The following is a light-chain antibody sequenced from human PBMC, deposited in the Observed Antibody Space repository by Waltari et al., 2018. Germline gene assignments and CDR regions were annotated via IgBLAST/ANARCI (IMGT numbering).Light chain of an antibody. J-gene: IGKJ3*01. CDR2: SAS. CDR3: QQSYSRPLFT. CDR1: HTIDNY. Sequence: DIHMTQSPSSLSASIGDRVNITCRASHTIDNYLNWYRQRPGKAPDLLISSASTLQSGVPSRFSGSGSGTDFTLSIDTLQPEDFATYFCQQSYSRPLFTFGPGTKVYL. V-gene: IGKV1-39*01.